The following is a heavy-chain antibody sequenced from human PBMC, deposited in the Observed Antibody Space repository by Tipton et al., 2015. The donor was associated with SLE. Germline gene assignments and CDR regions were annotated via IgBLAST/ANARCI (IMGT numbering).Heavy chain of an antibody. V-gene: IGHV3-9*01. D-gene: IGHD3-16*01. Sequence: LSLTCAASGFTFSNAWMSWVRQAPGKGLEWVGRISWNSGSIGYADSVKGRFTISRDNAKNSLYLQMNSLRAEDTALYYCAKDLEGEWPDAFDIWGQGTMVTVSS. J-gene: IGHJ3*02. CDR1: GFTFSNAW. CDR3: AKDLEGEWPDAFDI. CDR2: ISWNSGSI.